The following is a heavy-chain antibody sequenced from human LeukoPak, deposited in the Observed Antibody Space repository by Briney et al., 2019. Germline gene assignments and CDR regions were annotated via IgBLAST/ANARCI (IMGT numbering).Heavy chain of an antibody. J-gene: IGHJ4*02. D-gene: IGHD3-10*01. CDR2: ISGSGGST. Sequence: GGSLRLSCAAYGFTFSSYAMSLVRQAPGKGLEWVSAISGSGGSTYYADSVKGRFTISRDNSKNTLYLQMNSLRAEDTAVYYCHMVRGVKDYWGQGTLVTVSS. CDR1: GFTFSSYA. CDR3: HMVRGVKDY. V-gene: IGHV3-23*01.